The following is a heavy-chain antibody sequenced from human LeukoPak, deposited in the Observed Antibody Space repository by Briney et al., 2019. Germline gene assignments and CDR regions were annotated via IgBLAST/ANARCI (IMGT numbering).Heavy chain of an antibody. CDR1: GGSISSYY. Sequence: PSETLSLTCTVSGGSISSYYWSWIRQPPGKGLEWIGYIYYSRSTNYNPSLKSRVTMSVDTPKNQFSLKLSSVTAADTAVYYCARYSCPNGVCYYFDYWGQGTLVTVSS. CDR3: ARYSCPNGVCYYFDY. D-gene: IGHD2-8*01. V-gene: IGHV4-59*01. CDR2: IYYSRST. J-gene: IGHJ4*02.